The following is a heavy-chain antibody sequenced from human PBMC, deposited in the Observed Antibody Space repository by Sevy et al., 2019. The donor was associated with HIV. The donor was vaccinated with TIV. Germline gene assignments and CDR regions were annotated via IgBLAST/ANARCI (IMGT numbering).Heavy chain of an antibody. D-gene: IGHD3-10*01. J-gene: IGHJ4*02. CDR3: ARETLPMVRGVLPPHFDY. CDR1: GGSISSGGYY. CDR2: IYYSGST. Sequence: SETLSLTCTVSGGSISSGGYYWSWIRQHPGKGLEWIGYIYYSGSTYYNPSLKSRVTISVDTSKNQFSLKLSSVTAADTAVYYCARETLPMVRGVLPPHFDYWGQGTLVTVSS. V-gene: IGHV4-31*03.